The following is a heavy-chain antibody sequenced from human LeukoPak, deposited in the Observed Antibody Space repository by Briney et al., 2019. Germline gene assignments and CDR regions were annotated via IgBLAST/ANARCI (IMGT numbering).Heavy chain of an antibody. D-gene: IGHD3-3*01. V-gene: IGHV3-7*03. J-gene: IGHJ3*02. CDR1: GFTFSDYS. CDR2: IKQDGSEK. CDR3: AKDRFGVVIPHDAFDI. Sequence: GGSLRLSCAASGFTFSDYSMNWVRQAPGKGLEWVANIKQDGSEKYYVDSVKGRFTISRDNSKNTLYLQMNSLRAEDTAVYYCAKDRFGVVIPHDAFDIWGQGTMVTVSS.